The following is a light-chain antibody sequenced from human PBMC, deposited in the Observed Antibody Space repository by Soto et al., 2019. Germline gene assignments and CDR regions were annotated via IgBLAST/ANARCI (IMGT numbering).Light chain of an antibody. V-gene: IGLV2-23*01. J-gene: IGLJ3*02. CDR2: EAT. CDR1: SSDVGSNNL. Sequence: QSALSQPASVSGSPGQSITIPCTGSSSDVGSNNLVSWYLQHPGKAPKVMIYEATKRPSGVSNRFSGSKSGNTASLTISGLQAEDEADYYCCSYANIYIWVFGGGTKLTVL. CDR3: CSYANIYIWV.